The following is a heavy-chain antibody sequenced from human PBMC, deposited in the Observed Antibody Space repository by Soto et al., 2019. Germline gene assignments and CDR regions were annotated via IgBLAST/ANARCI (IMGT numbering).Heavy chain of an antibody. CDR3: ARDRGYYDSSDPTEC. Sequence: SETLSLTCPASGGSISSYCLTWIRQPPGKGLEWIGYIYYSGRTNYNPSLKSRVTRSVDTSKNQFSLKLRSVTAADTAVYYCARDRGYYDSSDPTECWGKGTMVNVSA. D-gene: IGHD3-22*01. V-gene: IGHV4-59*01. CDR1: GGSISSYC. CDR2: IYYSGRT. J-gene: IGHJ4*02.